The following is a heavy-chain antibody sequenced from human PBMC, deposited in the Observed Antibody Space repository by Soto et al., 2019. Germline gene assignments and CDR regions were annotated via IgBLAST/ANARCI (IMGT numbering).Heavy chain of an antibody. CDR2: ISGSGCSI. V-gene: IGHV3-23*01. J-gene: IGHJ6*02. CDR1: GFIFSSSA. Sequence: EVQLLDSGGGLVQPGGALRLSCSASGFIFSSSAMNWVRQAPGKGLEWVSAISGSGCSIYYADSVKGRFTISRDNSKTTLYLQMDSLRAEDTAVYYCAKGGGDSLRYGMDVWGQGTTVTVSS. CDR3: AKGGGDSLRYGMDV. D-gene: IGHD2-21*02.